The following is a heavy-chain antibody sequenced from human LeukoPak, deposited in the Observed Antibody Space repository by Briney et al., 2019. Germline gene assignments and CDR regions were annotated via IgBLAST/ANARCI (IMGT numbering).Heavy chain of an antibody. CDR1: GYTFGNYA. Sequence: ASVKVSCKASGYTFGNYAMNWVRQAPGQGLEWMGWIDTNTGNPTYAQGFTGRSVFSLDTSVSTAYLQISTLKTEDTAVYFCATVTGNDYFQHWGQGTLVTVSS. D-gene: IGHD3-9*01. V-gene: IGHV7-4-1*02. CDR3: ATVTGNDYFQH. J-gene: IGHJ1*01. CDR2: IDTNTGNP.